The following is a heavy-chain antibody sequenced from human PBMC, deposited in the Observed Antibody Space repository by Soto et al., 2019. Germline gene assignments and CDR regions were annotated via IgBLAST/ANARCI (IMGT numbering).Heavy chain of an antibody. Sequence: PGGSLRLSCAASGFTFNSYAMSWVRQAPGKGLEWVSGVRGSGALTSYADSVKGRFTISRDNSKNTLYLQMNSLRAEDTAVSYCAKYFYGSSAYYTPVVFDIWGQGTMVTVSS. D-gene: IGHD3-22*01. J-gene: IGHJ3*02. CDR1: GFTFNSYA. CDR2: VRGSGALT. CDR3: AKYFYGSSAYYTPVVFDI. V-gene: IGHV3-23*01.